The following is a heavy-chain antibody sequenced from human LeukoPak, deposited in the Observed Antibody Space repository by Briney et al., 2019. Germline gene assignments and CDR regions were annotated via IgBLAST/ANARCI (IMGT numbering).Heavy chain of an antibody. J-gene: IGHJ4*02. Sequence: GRSLRLSCAASGFTLSSYWMSWVRQAPGKGLEWVANIKQDGSEKYYVDSVKGRFTISRDNAKNSLYLQMNSLRAEDTAVYYCARNTVGATTREDYWGQGTLVTVSS. V-gene: IGHV3-7*01. CDR1: GFTLSSYW. CDR2: IKQDGSEK. CDR3: ARNTVGATTREDY. D-gene: IGHD1-26*01.